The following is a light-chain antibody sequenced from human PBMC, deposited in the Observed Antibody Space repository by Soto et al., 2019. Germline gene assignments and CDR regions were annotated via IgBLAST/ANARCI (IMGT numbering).Light chain of an antibody. J-gene: IGLJ7*01. V-gene: IGLV4-69*01. Sequence: QPVLTQSPSASASLGASVKLTCTLSSGHSTYAIAWHQQQPERGPRYLMKLNSDGSHSKGDGIPDRFSGSSSGPERYLTISSVQSEDEADYYCQTWGTGIVVFGGGTQLTVL. CDR2: LNSDGSH. CDR3: QTWGTGIVV. CDR1: SGHSTYA.